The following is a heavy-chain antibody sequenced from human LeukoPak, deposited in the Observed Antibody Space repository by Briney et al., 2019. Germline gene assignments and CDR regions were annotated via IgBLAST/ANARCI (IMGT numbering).Heavy chain of an antibody. J-gene: IGHJ3*02. V-gene: IGHV3-74*01. Sequence: PGGSLRLSCAASGVTLRRYWMHWVRQAPGKGLVWVSRIDPDGSTTTYADSVKGRFTISRDNAKNTVYLQMNSLRAEDTAVYYCARGSHPVGYCSGGSCYSFCSDAFDIWGQGAMVTVSS. D-gene: IGHD2-15*01. CDR3: ARGSHPVGYCSGGSCYSFCSDAFDI. CDR2: IDPDGSTT. CDR1: GVTLRRYW.